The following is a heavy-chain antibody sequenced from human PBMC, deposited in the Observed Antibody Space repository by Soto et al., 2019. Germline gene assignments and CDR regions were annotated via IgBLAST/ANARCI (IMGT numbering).Heavy chain of an antibody. J-gene: IGHJ6*03. CDR2: ISGSGGST. CDR1: GFTFSSYA. V-gene: IGHV3-23*01. CDR3: ARMEARIVVVVAARVFDYYMDV. D-gene: IGHD2-15*01. Sequence: GGSLRLSCAASGFTFSSYAMSWVRQAPGKGLEWVSAISGSGGSTYYADSVKGRFTISRDTSKNTLYLQMNSLRAEDTAVYYCARMEARIVVVVAARVFDYYMDVWGKGTTVTVSS.